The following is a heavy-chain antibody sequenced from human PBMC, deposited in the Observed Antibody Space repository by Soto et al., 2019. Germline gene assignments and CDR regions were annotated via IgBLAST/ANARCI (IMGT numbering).Heavy chain of an antibody. CDR2: ISYDGTNK. Sequence: GGSLRLSCAASGFTFYNYAMSWVRQAPGKGLEWVAVISYDGTNKYYADSVKGRFTISRDDSKNTLYLQMNSLRPEDTAVYYCAKEKATRGYSFLVDYWGQGTLVTVSS. CDR3: AKEKATRGYSFLVDY. J-gene: IGHJ4*02. D-gene: IGHD5-18*01. CDR1: GFTFYNYA. V-gene: IGHV3-30*18.